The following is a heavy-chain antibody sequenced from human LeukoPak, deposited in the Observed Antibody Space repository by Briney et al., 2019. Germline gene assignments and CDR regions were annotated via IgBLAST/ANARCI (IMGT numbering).Heavy chain of an antibody. V-gene: IGHV3-23*01. Sequence: PGGSLRLSCAASGFTFSSYAMSWVRQAPGKRLEWVSAISGSGGSTYYADSVKGRFTISRDNSKNTLYLQMNSLRAEDTAVYYCAKGVTMIVVVITVDYWGQGTLVTVSS. CDR3: AKGVTMIVVVITVDY. J-gene: IGHJ4*02. CDR2: ISGSGGST. CDR1: GFTFSSYA. D-gene: IGHD3-22*01.